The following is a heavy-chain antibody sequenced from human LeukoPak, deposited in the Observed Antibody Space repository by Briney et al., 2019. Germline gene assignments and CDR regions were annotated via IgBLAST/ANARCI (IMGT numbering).Heavy chain of an antibody. Sequence: ASVKLSCTASGYTFTGYYMHWVRQAPGQGLEWMGWINRNSGGTSYAQKFQGRVTMTRDMSTSTVYMELSSLRAEDTAVYYCARPYGSGTTYYMDVWGKGTTVTVSS. V-gene: IGHV1-2*02. D-gene: IGHD3-10*01. CDR1: GYTFTGYY. CDR3: ARPYGSGTTYYMDV. CDR2: INRNSGGT. J-gene: IGHJ6*03.